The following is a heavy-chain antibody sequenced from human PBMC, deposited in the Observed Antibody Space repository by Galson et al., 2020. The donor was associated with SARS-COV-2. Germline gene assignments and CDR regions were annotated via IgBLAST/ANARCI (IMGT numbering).Heavy chain of an antibody. CDR1: GFSFSAYW. Sequence: GGSLRLSCAASGFSFSAYWMHWVRQAPGKGLVWVSRIAPDGSITGYADSVKGRFTTSRDNAKSTLYLQLNSLRAEDTAVYYCTRDFDAGHGLWGQGTLVTVSS. CDR3: TRDFDAGHGL. CDR2: IAPDGSIT. V-gene: IGHV3-74*01. J-gene: IGHJ4*02. D-gene: IGHD3-9*01.